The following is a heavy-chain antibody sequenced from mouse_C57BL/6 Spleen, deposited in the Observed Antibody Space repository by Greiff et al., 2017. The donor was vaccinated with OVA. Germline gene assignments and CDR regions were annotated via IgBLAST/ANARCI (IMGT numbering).Heavy chain of an antibody. CDR2: INPNNGGT. J-gene: IGHJ3*01. CDR3: ARRGYDLAWFAY. D-gene: IGHD2-10*02. Sequence: EVQLQQSGPELVKPGASVKISCKASGYTFTDYYMNWVKQSHGKSLEWIGDINPNNGGTSYNQKFKGKATLTVDKSSSTAYMELRSLTSEDYAVDDCARRGYDLAWFAYWGQGTLVTVSA. CDR1: GYTFTDYY. V-gene: IGHV1-26*01.